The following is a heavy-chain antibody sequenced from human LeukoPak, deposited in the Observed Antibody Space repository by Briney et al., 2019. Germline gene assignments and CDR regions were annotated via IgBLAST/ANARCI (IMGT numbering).Heavy chain of an antibody. J-gene: IGHJ4*02. CDR2: IIPIFGTA. D-gene: IGHD4-17*01. Sequence: EASVTVSCKASGGTFSSYAISWVRQAPGQGLEWMGGIIPIFGTANYAQKFQGRVTITADESTSTAYMELSSLRSEDTAVYYCAREGTVTTCDYWGQGTLVTVSS. CDR1: GGTFSSYA. V-gene: IGHV1-69*13. CDR3: AREGTVTTCDY.